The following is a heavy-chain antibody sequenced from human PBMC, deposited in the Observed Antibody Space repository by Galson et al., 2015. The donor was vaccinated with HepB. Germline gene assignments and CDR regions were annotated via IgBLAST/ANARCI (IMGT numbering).Heavy chain of an antibody. D-gene: IGHD3-22*01. CDR3: AKGKSSDNLDWFDP. CDR1: GFTFSIYT. Sequence: SLRLSCAASGFTFSIYTMSWVRQPPAKRLEWVSSVSGSGGSTYYADSVKGRFTISRDNSENTLFLQMNSLRAEDTAVYYCAKGKSSDNLDWFDPWGQGTLVTVSS. CDR2: VSGSGGST. V-gene: IGHV3-23*01. J-gene: IGHJ5*02.